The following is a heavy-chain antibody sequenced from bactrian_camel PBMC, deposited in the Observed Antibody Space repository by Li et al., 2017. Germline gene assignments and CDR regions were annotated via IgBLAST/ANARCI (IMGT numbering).Heavy chain of an antibody. CDR1: GESYGRAC. J-gene: IGHJ4*01. V-gene: IGHV3S1*01. CDR2: HYTGTATT. Sequence: HVQLVESGGGSVQAGGSLRLSCVASGESYGRACVGWFRQAPGKEREAVAAHYTGTATTYVADSVKGRFAISRESGKNTVHLQMNSLMPEDSGVYYCAGDRSYGAWYMDSQYKYWGRGTQVTVS. D-gene: IGHD6*01. CDR3: AGDRSYGAWYMDSQYKY.